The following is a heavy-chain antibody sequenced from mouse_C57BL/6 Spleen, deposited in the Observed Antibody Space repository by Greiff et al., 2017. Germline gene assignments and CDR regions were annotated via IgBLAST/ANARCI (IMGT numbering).Heavy chain of an antibody. Sequence: VQRVESGPELVKPGASVKISCKASGYAFSSSWMNWVKQRPGKGLEWIGRIYPGDGDTNYNGKFKGKATLTADKSSSTAYMQLSSLTSEDSAVYFCARGGSSGYFDYWGQGTTLTVSS. J-gene: IGHJ2*01. D-gene: IGHD3-2*02. CDR2: IYPGDGDT. CDR1: GYAFSSSW. V-gene: IGHV1-82*01. CDR3: ARGGSSGYFDY.